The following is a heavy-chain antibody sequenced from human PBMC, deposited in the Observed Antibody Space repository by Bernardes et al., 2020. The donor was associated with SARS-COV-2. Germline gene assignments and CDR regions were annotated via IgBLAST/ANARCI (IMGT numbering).Heavy chain of an antibody. J-gene: IGHJ5*02. D-gene: IGHD5-18*01. CDR1: GYTFTSYG. CDR3: ATVVGYSYGGGWFDP. CDR2: ISADSVNT. Sequence: ASVQVSCKASGYTFTSYGISWVRQAPGQGLEWMGWISADSVNTAYAEKFQGRVTMTTDTSTSTAYMELRRLRSDDTAVYYCATVVGYSYGGGWFDPWGQGTLVTGSS. V-gene: IGHV1-18*01.